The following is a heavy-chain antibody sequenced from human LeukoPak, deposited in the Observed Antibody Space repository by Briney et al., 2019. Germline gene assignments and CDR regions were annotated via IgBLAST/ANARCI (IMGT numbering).Heavy chain of an antibody. CDR1: GFTFSSYS. J-gene: IGHJ3*02. CDR3: ARDVGAAAGTWAFDI. V-gene: IGHV3-21*01. D-gene: IGHD6-13*01. CDR2: ISSSSSYI. Sequence: PGRSLRLSCAASGFTFSSYSMNWVRQAPGKGLEWVSSISSSSSYIYYADSVKGRFTISRDNAKNSLYLQMNSLRAEDTAVYYCARDVGAAAGTWAFDIWGQGTMVTVSS.